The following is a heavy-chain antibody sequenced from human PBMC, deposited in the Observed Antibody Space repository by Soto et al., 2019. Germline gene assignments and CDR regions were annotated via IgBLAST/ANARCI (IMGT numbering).Heavy chain of an antibody. J-gene: IGHJ5*01. CDR2: MNPKSGNT. D-gene: IGHD2-2*01. CDR3: ARSHGYDLNWFDS. V-gene: IGHV1-8*02. CDR1: GYTFTNYD. Sequence: QVQLVQSGAEVKKPGASVKVSCKTSGYTFTNYDINWVRQAPGQGLEWMGWMNPKSGNTGYAQNFQDRLTMTMDTSLSTAYMELSSLRYEDTAVYYCARSHGYDLNWFDSWGQGTLVTVSS.